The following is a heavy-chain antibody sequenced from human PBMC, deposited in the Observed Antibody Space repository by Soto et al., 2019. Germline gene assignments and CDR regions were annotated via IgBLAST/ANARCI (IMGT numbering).Heavy chain of an antibody. CDR1: GYTFTGYY. V-gene: IGHV1-2*04. CDR2: INPNSGGT. D-gene: IGHD2-2*01. Sequence: ASVKVSCKASGYTFTGYYMHWVRQAPGQGLEWMGWINPNSGGTNYAQKFQGWVTMTRDTSISTAYMELSRLRSDDTAVYYWARQGSSTSFFQFDPWGQGTLVTVAS. CDR3: ARQGSSTSFFQFDP. J-gene: IGHJ5*02.